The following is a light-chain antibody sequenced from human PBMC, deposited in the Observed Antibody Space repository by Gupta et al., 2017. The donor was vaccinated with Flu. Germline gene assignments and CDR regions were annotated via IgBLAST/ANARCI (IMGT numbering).Light chain of an antibody. J-gene: IGLJ3*02. CDR3: GSDSSTTPSV. V-gene: IGLV2-14*01. CDR2: EVT. Sequence: QSALPRPASVSRSLGQSITISGTGASSGVDTYHYVSWYQLHPGQAPTLIIYEVTSRPAGFAGRFSGSKAGNTASLTISGLQAEDEGDYYCGSDSSTTPSVFGGGTKLTV. CDR1: SSGVDTYHY.